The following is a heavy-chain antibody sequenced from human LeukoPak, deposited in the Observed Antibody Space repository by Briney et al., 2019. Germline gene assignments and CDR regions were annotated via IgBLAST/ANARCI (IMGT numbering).Heavy chain of an antibody. CDR2: IYPGDSDT. CDR3: ARSVVVVAANFDS. V-gene: IGHV5-51*01. Sequence: GESLQISCKGSGYSFTSYWIGWVRQMPGKGQEWMGIIYPGDSDTRYSPSFQGQVTISADKSISTAYLQWSSLKASDAAMYYCARSVVVVAANFDSWGQGTLVTVSS. D-gene: IGHD2-15*01. CDR1: GYSFTSYW. J-gene: IGHJ4*02.